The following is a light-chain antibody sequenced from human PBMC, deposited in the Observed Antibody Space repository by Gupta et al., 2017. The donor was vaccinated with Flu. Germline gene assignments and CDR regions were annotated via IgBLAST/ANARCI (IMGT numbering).Light chain of an antibody. CDR2: AAS. CDR1: QSSSSY. V-gene: IGKV1-39*01. CDR3: QQYYSTPPT. J-gene: IGKJ1*01. Sequence: DIQMTQSPSHLPASVVDRVTITCRARQSSSSYLTWYQQKPGKAPKLLIYAASSLQSGVPSRFSGSGSGTDFTLTISRLEPEDFAAYYCQQYYSTPPTFGQGTKVETK.